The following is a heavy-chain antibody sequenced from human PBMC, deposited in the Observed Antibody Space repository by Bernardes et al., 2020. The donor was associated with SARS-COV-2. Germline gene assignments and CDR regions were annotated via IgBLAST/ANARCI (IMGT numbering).Heavy chain of an antibody. J-gene: IGHJ6*02. Sequence: ASVKVSCKASGYTFTSYGISWVRQAPGQGLEWMGWISAYNGNTNYAQKLQGRVTMTTDTSTSTAYMELRSLRSDDTAVYYCARLPSMVRGGYGGYYYYGMDVWGQGTTVTVSS. D-gene: IGHD3-10*01. CDR1: GYTFTSYG. CDR2: ISAYNGNT. CDR3: ARLPSMVRGGYGGYYYYGMDV. V-gene: IGHV1-18*01.